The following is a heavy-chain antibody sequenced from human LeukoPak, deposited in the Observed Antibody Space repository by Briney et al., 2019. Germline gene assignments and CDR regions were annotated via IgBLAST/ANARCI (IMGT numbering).Heavy chain of an antibody. V-gene: IGHV1-69*06. D-gene: IGHD6-6*01. Sequence: SVKVSCKASGGTFSSYAISWVRRAPGQGLEWMGGIIPIFGTANYAQKFQGRVTITADKSTSTAYMELSSLRSEDTAVYYCASEESSGSTFDYWGQGTLVTVSS. CDR2: IIPIFGTA. J-gene: IGHJ4*02. CDR1: GGTFSSYA. CDR3: ASEESSGSTFDY.